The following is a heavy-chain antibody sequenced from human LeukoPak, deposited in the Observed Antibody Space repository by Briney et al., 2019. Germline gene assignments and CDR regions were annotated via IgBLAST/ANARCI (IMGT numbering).Heavy chain of an antibody. CDR2: ISGSGGST. Sequence: PVGSLRLSCAASGFTFSSYAMSRVRQAPGKVLERVSAISGSGGSTYHADSVKGRFTISRDNSKNTLYLQMNSLRAEDTAVYFFKQKTAYDILTGYSYYFDYWGQGTLVTVSS. CDR1: GFTFSSYA. J-gene: IGHJ4*02. D-gene: IGHD3-9*01. V-gene: IGHV3-23*01. CDR3: KQKTAYDILTGYSYYFDY.